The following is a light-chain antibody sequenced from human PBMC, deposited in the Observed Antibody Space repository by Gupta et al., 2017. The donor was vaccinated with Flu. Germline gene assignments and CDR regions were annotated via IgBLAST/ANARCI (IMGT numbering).Light chain of an antibody. CDR1: QSVGSSY. Sequence: EIVLTQSPGTLSLSPGERATLSCRASQSVGSSYLAWYQQKPGQAPRLLIYGASNRATGIPDRFSGSGSGTDFTLTISRLEPEDFAVYYCQQDGSSPRTFGRGTKVEIK. CDR3: QQDGSSPRT. V-gene: IGKV3-20*01. CDR2: GAS. J-gene: IGKJ1*01.